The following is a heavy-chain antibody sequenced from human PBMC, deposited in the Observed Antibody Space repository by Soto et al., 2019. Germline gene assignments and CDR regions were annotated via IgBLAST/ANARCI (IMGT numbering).Heavy chain of an antibody. Sequence: QVQLVESGGGVVQPGRSLRLSCAASGFTFSSYAMHWVRQAPGKGLEWVEVISYDGSNKSYADSVKGRFTISRDNTKNTRDLQRNSLRAEDTAVYYCAREGEIVGDYYYGMDFWGQGTTVTVSS. CDR1: GFTFSSYA. D-gene: IGHD3-22*01. CDR3: AREGEIVGDYYYGMDF. V-gene: IGHV3-30-3*01. J-gene: IGHJ6*02. CDR2: ISYDGSNK.